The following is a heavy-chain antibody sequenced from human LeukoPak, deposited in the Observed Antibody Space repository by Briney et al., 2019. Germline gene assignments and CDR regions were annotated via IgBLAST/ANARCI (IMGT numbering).Heavy chain of an antibody. CDR1: GGSISSGGYY. J-gene: IGHJ2*01. CDR3: ARGYNWNRDWYFDL. V-gene: IGHV4-31*03. CDR2: IYYSGST. Sequence: SETLSLTRTVSGGSISSGGYYWSWIRQHPGKGLEWIGYIYYSGSTYYNPSLKSRVTISVDTSKNQFSLKLSSVTAADTAVYYCARGYNWNRDWYFDLWVRGTLVTVSS. D-gene: IGHD1-20*01.